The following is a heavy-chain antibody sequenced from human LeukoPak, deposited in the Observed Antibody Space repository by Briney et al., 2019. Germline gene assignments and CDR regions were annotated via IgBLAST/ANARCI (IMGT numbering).Heavy chain of an antibody. V-gene: IGHV1-8*02. J-gene: IGHJ6*02. Sequence: ASVKVSCRASGGTFSSYAISWVRQAPGQGLEWMGWMNPNSGNTGYAQKFQGRVTMTRNTSISTAYMELSSLRSEDTAVYYCARGFRGYSYGYYYYYGMDVWGQGTTVTVSS. CDR1: GGTFSSYA. D-gene: IGHD5-18*01. CDR3: ARGFRGYSYGYYYYYGMDV. CDR2: MNPNSGNT.